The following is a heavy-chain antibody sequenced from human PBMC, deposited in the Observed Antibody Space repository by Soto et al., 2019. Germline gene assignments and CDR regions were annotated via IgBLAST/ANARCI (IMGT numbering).Heavy chain of an antibody. J-gene: IGHJ4*02. V-gene: IGHV3-30*03. D-gene: IGHD3-22*01. CDR2: ISYDGSKE. CDR1: GFTFSTYG. Sequence: GGSLRLSCTASGFTFSTYGMHWVRQAPGKGLEWVAVISYDGSKEYYADSVKGRFTISRDNSENTLYLQMNSLRAEDTAVYYRATPAFYDSSGYTGGLGDWGLGTLVTVSS. CDR3: ATPAFYDSSGYTGGLGD.